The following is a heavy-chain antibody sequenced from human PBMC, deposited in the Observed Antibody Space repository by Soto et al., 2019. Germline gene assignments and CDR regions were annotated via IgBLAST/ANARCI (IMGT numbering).Heavy chain of an antibody. CDR2: FYYSEST. D-gene: IGHD2-2*01. V-gene: IGHV4-39*01. CDR3: ARLVGYCSSTTCYGYYGMDV. CDR1: GGSISSGPYS. J-gene: IGHJ6*02. Sequence: QLQLQESGPGLVKPSETLSLTCTVSGGSISSGPYSWGWIRQPPGEGLEWIGTFYYSESTYYNPSLQSQVTISVDPSKNQFYLKVNSVTVADTAVYYCARLVGYCSSTTCYGYYGMDVWGQGTTVTVSS.